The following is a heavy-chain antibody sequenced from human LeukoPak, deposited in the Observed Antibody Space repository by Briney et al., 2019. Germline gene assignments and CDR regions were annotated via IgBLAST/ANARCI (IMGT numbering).Heavy chain of an antibody. CDR2: IYYSGST. V-gene: IGHV4-59*01. Sequence: PSETLSLTCTVSGGSISSYYWSWIRQPPGKGLEWIGYIYYSGSTNYNPSLKSRVTISVDTSKNQFTLKLSSVTAADTAVYYCARLHGGWFDPWGQGTLVTVSS. CDR3: ARLHGGWFDP. CDR1: GGSISSYY. D-gene: IGHD3-16*01. J-gene: IGHJ5*02.